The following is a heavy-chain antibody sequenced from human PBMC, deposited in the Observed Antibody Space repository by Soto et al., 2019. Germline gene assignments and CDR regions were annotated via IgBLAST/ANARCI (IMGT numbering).Heavy chain of an antibody. CDR2: IYYYGTNK. J-gene: IGHJ6*02. D-gene: IGHD3-10*01. V-gene: IGHV3-30*18. Sequence: PGGSLRLSCEASGFTFSGYGMHWVRQAPGKGLEWVAVIYYYGTNKYYEDSVKGRFTISRDNSKNSLYLQMNSLRPEDTAVYYCAKDRSSGSPSYGMDFWGQGTMVTVSS. CDR1: GFTFSGYG. CDR3: AKDRSSGSPSYGMDF.